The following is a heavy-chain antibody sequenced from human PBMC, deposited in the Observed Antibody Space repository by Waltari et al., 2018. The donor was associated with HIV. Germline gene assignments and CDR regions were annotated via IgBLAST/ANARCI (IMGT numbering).Heavy chain of an antibody. CDR1: GYTFSTYD. CDR2: MNPNSGNT. Sequence: QVQLVQSGAEVKKPGASVKVSCKASGYTFSTYDINWVRQATGQGLEGMGWMNPNSGNTGYAQKFQSRVNMTRNSPIRTAYMELSSLRSDDTAVYYCSRGLHCTATSCLLYHGMDVWGQGTAVSVSS. D-gene: IGHD2-2*01. J-gene: IGHJ6*02. CDR3: SRGLHCTATSCLLYHGMDV. V-gene: IGHV1-8*01.